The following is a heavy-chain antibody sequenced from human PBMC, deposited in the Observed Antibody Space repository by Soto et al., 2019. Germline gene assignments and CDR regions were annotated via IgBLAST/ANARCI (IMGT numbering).Heavy chain of an antibody. D-gene: IGHD1-26*01. J-gene: IGHJ4*02. Sequence: QVQLVESGGGVVQPGRSLRLSCAASGFTFSSYAMHWVRQAPGKGLEWVAVISYDGSNKYYADSVKGRFTNSRDNSKNTLYLQMNSLRAEDTAVYYCARGTTRVGDYWGQGTLVTVSS. CDR1: GFTFSSYA. V-gene: IGHV3-30-3*01. CDR3: ARGTTRVGDY. CDR2: ISYDGSNK.